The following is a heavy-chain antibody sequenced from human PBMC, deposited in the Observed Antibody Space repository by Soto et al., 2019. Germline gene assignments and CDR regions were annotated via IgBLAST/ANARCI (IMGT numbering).Heavy chain of an antibody. D-gene: IGHD3-3*01. CDR2: IYYSGST. Sequence: PXEILSLTCTVSGGSISSGGYYWSWIRQPPGKVLEWIVYIYYSGSTYYNPSLKSRVTISVDTSKNQLSLKLSSVTAADTAVYYCARDWNPSGYYTGMSGMEVWGQGTTVTV. V-gene: IGHV4-30-4*01. J-gene: IGHJ6*02. CDR3: ARDWNPSGYYTGMSGMEV. CDR1: GGSISSGGYY.